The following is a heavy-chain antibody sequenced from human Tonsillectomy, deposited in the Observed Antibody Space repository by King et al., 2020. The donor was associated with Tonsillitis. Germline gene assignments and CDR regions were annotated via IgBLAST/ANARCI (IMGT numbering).Heavy chain of an antibody. D-gene: IGHD3-22*01. J-gene: IGHJ1*01. V-gene: IGHV3-15*01. CDR1: GFTFSNAW. CDR2: IKSKTDGGTT. Sequence: VQLVESGGGLVKPGGSLRLSCAASGFTFSNAWMSWVRQAPGKGLEWVGRIKSKTDGGTTDYAAPVKGRFSISRDDSKNTLYLQMNSLKTEDTAVYYCTPMVGYDSSVYSSAEYFQYWGQGTLVTVSS. CDR3: TPMVGYDSSVYSSAEYFQY.